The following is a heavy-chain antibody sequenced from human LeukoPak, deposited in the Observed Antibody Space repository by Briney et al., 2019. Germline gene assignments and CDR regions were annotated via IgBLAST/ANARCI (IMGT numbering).Heavy chain of an antibody. CDR2: IYSGSTT. J-gene: IGHJ4*02. D-gene: IGHD6-13*01. CDR3: ARTTFITADGSIYFDY. V-gene: IGHV3-66*01. Sequence: GCSLIPSCAASGFTISSNYISWVRQAPGKGLELVSVIYSGSTTYYADSVKGRFTISRDNSKSTLYLQMNSLRAEDTAVYHCARTTFITADGSIYFDYWGQGTLVSVSS. CDR1: GFTISSNY.